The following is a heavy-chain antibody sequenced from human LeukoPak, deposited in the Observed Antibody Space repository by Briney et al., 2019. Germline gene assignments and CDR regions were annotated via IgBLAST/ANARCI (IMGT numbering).Heavy chain of an antibody. V-gene: IGHV4-59*01. Sequence: SETLSLTCTVSGGSISSYYWNWIRQPPGKGLEWIGYIYYSGSTNYNPSLKSRVTISVDTSKNQFSLKLSSVTAADTAVYYCARGEPYYFDAFDIWGQGTMVTVSS. CDR1: GGSISSYY. D-gene: IGHD3-10*01. J-gene: IGHJ3*02. CDR3: ARGEPYYFDAFDI. CDR2: IYYSGST.